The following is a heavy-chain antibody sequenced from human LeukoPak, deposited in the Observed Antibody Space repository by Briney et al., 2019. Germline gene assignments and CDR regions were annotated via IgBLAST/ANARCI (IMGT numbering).Heavy chain of an antibody. CDR2: INHSGST. J-gene: IGHJ5*02. CDR1: GGSISSTGYY. Sequence: PSETLSLTCSVSGGSISSTGYYWSWIRQPPGKGLEWIGEINHSGSTNYNPSLKSRVTISVDTSKNQFSLKLSSVTAADTAVYYCARGLVATTDDWLDPWGQGTLVTVSS. V-gene: IGHV4-34*01. D-gene: IGHD1-26*01. CDR3: ARGLVATTDDWLDP.